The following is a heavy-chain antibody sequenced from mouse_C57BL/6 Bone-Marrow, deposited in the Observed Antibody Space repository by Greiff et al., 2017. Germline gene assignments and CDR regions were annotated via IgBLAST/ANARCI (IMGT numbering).Heavy chain of an antibody. CDR1: GFTFSSYG. Sequence: EVQVVESGGGLVKPGGSLKLSCAASGFTFSSYGMSWVRQTPDKRLEWVATISSGGSYTYYPDSVKGRFTISRDNAKNTLYLQMSSLKSEDTAMYYCARLGTTVGLDVWGTGTTVTVSS. V-gene: IGHV5-6*01. D-gene: IGHD1-1*01. CDR3: ARLGTTVGLDV. CDR2: ISSGGSYT. J-gene: IGHJ1*03.